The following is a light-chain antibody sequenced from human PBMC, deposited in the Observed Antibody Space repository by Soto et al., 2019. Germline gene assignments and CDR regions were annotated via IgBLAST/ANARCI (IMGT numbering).Light chain of an antibody. Sequence: QSVLTQPPSASGTPGQRVTISCSRSNSNIESNTVNWYQQLPGTAPKLLIYSNNQRPSGVPDRFSGSKSGTSASLAISGLQSDDEADYYCAAWDDSLNGHVVFGGGTKLTVL. V-gene: IGLV1-44*01. J-gene: IGLJ2*01. CDR1: NSNIESNT. CDR2: SNN. CDR3: AAWDDSLNGHVV.